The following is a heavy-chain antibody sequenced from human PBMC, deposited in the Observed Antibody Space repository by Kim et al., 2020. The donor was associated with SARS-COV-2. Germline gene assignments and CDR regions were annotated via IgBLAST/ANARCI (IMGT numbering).Heavy chain of an antibody. V-gene: IGHV3-9*01. D-gene: IGHD4-17*01. Sequence: GYADSVKGRFTISRDNAKNSLYLQMNSLRAEDTALYYCAKDIRPYGGIDYWGQGTLVTVSS. CDR3: AKDIRPYGGIDY. J-gene: IGHJ4*02.